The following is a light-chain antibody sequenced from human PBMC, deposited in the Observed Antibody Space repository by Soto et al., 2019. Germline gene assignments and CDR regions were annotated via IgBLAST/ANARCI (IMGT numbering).Light chain of an antibody. Sequence: EIVLTQSPGTLSLSPGERATLSCRASQSVSSNYLAWYQQKPGQAPRLLIYGASSRATGIPDRFSGSGSGTDFTLTISRLETEDFAGYHCQQYGSSPLTFGGGTKVDIK. V-gene: IGKV3-20*01. CDR2: GAS. CDR3: QQYGSSPLT. CDR1: QSVSSNY. J-gene: IGKJ4*01.